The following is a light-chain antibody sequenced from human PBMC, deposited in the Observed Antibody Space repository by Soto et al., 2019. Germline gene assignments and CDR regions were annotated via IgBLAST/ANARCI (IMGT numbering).Light chain of an antibody. CDR1: QGISSY. J-gene: IGKJ2*01. CDR2: AAS. V-gene: IGKV1-9*01. Sequence: DIQLTQSPSFLSASVGDRVTITCRASQGISSYLAWYQQKPGKAPKLLIYAASTLQSGVPSRFSGSGSGTEFTLTISSLQPEDFATYYCQQLNSYPPSMSTFGQGTKLEIK. CDR3: QQLNSYPPSMST.